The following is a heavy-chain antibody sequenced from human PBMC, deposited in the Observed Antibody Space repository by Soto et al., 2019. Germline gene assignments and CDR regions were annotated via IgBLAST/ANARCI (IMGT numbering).Heavy chain of an antibody. CDR2: IYYSGST. J-gene: IGHJ5*02. Sequence: SETLSLTCTVSGGSISSYYWSWIRQPPGKGLEWIGYIYYSGSTNYNPSLKSRVTISVDTSKNQFSLKLSSVTAADTAVYYCARGPIYGSGSYHWFDPWGQGTLVTVSS. CDR3: ARGPIYGSGSYHWFDP. D-gene: IGHD3-10*01. V-gene: IGHV4-59*01. CDR1: GGSISSYY.